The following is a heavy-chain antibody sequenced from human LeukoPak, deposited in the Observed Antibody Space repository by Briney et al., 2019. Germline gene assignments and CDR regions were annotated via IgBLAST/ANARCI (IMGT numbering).Heavy chain of an antibody. V-gene: IGHV4-4*07. J-gene: IGHJ4*02. CDR3: GRHGYRSGRHAS. Sequence: SETLSLTCTVSGGSISSYYWSWIRQPAGKGMEWIGRIYTSGSTNYNPSLKSRVTISVDTSKNQFSLKLSSVTAADTAVYYGGRHGYRSGRHASWGQGTLVTVSS. CDR1: GGSISSYY. CDR2: IYTSGST. D-gene: IGHD3-10*01.